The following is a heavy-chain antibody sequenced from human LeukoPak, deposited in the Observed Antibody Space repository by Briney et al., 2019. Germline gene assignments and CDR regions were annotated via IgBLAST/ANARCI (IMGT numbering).Heavy chain of an antibody. CDR2: IYYSGST. CDR1: GGSISSYY. D-gene: IGHD1-26*01. Sequence: PSETLSLTCTVSGGSISSYYWSWIRQPPGKGLEWTGYIYYSGSTNYNPSLKSRVTISVDTSKNQFSLKLSSVTAADTAVYYCARVVGATQFDYWGQGTLVTVSS. J-gene: IGHJ4*02. V-gene: IGHV4-59*01. CDR3: ARVVGATQFDY.